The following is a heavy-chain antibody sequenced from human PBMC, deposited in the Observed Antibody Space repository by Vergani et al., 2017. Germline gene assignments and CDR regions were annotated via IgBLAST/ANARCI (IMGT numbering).Heavy chain of an antibody. CDR2: IYHSGRT. CDR3: ARGYCFNSICRGKVDS. V-gene: IGHV4-38-2*01. Sequence: QVQLQESGPGLVKPSETLSLTCAVSGYSISSGYYWGWIRQPPGKGLEWIGSIYHSGRTYYNPSLKSRVTISVDTSKNQLSLKLSSVTAADTAVYYGARGYCFNSICRGKVDSLGQGALVSVSS. CDR1: GYSISSGYY. D-gene: IGHD2-15*01. J-gene: IGHJ4*02.